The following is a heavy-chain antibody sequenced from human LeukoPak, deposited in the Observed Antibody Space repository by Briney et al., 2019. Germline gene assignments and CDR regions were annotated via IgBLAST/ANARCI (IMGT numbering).Heavy chain of an antibody. D-gene: IGHD6-6*01. CDR2: IRYDGSNK. Sequence: PGGSLRLSCAASGFTFSSYAMSWVRQAPGKGLEWVAFIRYDGSNKYYADSVKGRFTISRDNSKNTLYLQMNSLRAEDTAVYYCAKDREYSSSGGDYWGQGTLVTVSS. V-gene: IGHV3-30*02. J-gene: IGHJ4*02. CDR1: GFTFSSYA. CDR3: AKDREYSSSGGDY.